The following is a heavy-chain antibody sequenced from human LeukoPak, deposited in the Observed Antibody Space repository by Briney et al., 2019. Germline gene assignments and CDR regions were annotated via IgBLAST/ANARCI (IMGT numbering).Heavy chain of an antibody. CDR1: GFTFSNAW. D-gene: IGHD5-24*01. CDR3: TRVGYIDEGIDY. V-gene: IGHV3-7*04. CDR2: IKQDGSKK. Sequence: GGSLRLSCAASGFTFSNAWRNWVRQAPGKGLEWVANIKQDGSKKSYVDSVKGRFTISRDNAKNSLYLQMNSLRADDTAIYYCTRVGYIDEGIDYWGQGTLVTVSS. J-gene: IGHJ4*02.